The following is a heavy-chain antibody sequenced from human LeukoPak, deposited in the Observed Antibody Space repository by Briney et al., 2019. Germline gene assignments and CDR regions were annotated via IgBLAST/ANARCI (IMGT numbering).Heavy chain of an antibody. CDR3: AREPTDPTPA. V-gene: IGHV1-2*02. J-gene: IGHJ5*02. CDR1: GYTFTGYY. CDR2: INPNSGGT. Sequence: ASVKVSCKASGYTFTGYYMHWVRQAPGRGLEWMGWINPNSGGTDFAQKFQGRVTMTRDTSISTAYMELSRLRSDDTAVYYCAREPTDPTPAWGQGTLVTVSS.